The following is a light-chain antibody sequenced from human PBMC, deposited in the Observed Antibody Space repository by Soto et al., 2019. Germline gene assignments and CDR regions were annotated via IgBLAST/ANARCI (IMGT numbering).Light chain of an antibody. CDR2: EVS. CDR1: SSDVGSYNL. J-gene: IGLJ3*02. Sequence: QSVLTQPASVSGSPGQSITISCTGTSSDVGSYNLVSWYQQHPGKAPKLMIYEVSKRPSGIPNRFSGSKSGNTASLTISGLQAEDEADYYCCSYAGSSTWVFGGGTKLTVL. V-gene: IGLV2-23*02. CDR3: CSYAGSSTWV.